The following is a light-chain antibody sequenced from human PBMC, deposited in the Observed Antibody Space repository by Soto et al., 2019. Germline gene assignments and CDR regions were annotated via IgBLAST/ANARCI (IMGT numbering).Light chain of an antibody. CDR2: SAS. J-gene: IGKJ4*01. Sequence: DVQMTQSPSSLSASVGDTVTITCRASQSINNYLNWYEQKPGEAPKLLMYSASTLQSGVPSRFSGSGTRTDFTLTITSLQPEDLAVYYCQQSYSSPLTFGGGTKVEI. CDR1: QSINNY. CDR3: QQSYSSPLT. V-gene: IGKV1-39*01.